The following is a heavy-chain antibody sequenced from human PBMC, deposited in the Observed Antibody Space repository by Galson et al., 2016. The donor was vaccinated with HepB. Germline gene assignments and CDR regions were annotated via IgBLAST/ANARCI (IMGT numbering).Heavy chain of an antibody. J-gene: IGHJ4*02. V-gene: IGHV3-74*01. CDR2: INSDGSST. CDR1: GFTFSSYW. D-gene: IGHD2-15*01. Sequence: SLRLSCAASGFTFSSYWMHWVRQAPGKGLVWVSRINSDGSSTSYADSVKGRFTISRDNAKNTGYLQMNSLRAEDTAVYYCGREHCSGGSCYLDYWGQGTLVTVFS. CDR3: GREHCSGGSCYLDY.